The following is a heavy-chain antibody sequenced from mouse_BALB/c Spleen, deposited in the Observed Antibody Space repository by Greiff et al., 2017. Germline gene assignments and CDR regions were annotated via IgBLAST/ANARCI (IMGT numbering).Heavy chain of an antibody. CDR1: GFSLTDYG. D-gene: IGHD2-14*01. J-gene: IGHJ4*01. CDR3: AKHRRYDENAMDY. Sequence: VQLQESGPGLVAPSQSLSITCTASGFSLTDYGVSWIRQPPGKGLEWLGVIWGGGSTYYNSALNSRLSISKDNSKSQVFLKMNSLQTDDTAMDYCAKHRRYDENAMDYWGQGTSVTVSS. CDR2: IWGGGST. V-gene: IGHV2-6-5*01.